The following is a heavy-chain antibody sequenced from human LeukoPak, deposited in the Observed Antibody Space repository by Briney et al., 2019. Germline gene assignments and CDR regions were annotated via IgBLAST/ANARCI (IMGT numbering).Heavy chain of an antibody. CDR1: GFTFSSYW. D-gene: IGHD6-6*01. V-gene: IGHV3-7*01. Sequence: GGSLRLSCAASGFTFSSYWMSWVRQAPGKGLEWVANIKQDGSEKYYVDSVKGRFTISRDNAKNSLYLQMNSLRAEDTAVCYCARGYSSSDYYYYYGMDVWGQGTTVTVSS. J-gene: IGHJ6*02. CDR3: ARGYSSSDYYYYYGMDV. CDR2: IKQDGSEK.